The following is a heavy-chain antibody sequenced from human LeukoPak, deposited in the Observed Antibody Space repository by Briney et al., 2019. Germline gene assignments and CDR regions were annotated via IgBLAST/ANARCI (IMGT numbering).Heavy chain of an antibody. V-gene: IGHV4-34*01. CDR3: ARGAPDYYDSSGYYGMIFDY. CDR2: INHRGRT. D-gene: IGHD3-22*01. CDR1: GGSFSGYY. J-gene: IGHJ4*02. Sequence: SETLSLTCAVYGGSFSGYYWSWIRQPPGKGLEWIGEINHRGRTNYNPSLKRRVTISADTSKNQFSLELSSVTAADTAVYNCARGAPDYYDSSGYYGMIFDYWGQGTLVTVSS.